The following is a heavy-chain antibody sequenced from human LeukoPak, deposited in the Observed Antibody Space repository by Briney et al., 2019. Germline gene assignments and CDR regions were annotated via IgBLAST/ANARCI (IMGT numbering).Heavy chain of an antibody. V-gene: IGHV3-7*03. CDR3: ATGLWTYGY. CDR1: GLSFSDYW. J-gene: IGHJ4*02. D-gene: IGHD3-10*01. Sequence: PGGSLRLSCVGSGLSFSDYWMNWVRQAPGKGLEWVAIIRQDGSETHYVDSVRGRFTVSRDNAKNSLHLQMNSLRADDTALYYCATGLWTYGYWGQGTLVTVSS. CDR2: IRQDGSET.